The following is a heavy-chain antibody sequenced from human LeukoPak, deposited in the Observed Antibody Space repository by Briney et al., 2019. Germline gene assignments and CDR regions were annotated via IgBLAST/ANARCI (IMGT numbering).Heavy chain of an antibody. CDR2: MYPSGST. Sequence: SETLSLTCTGSGGSINSGNYYWSWIRQPAGKGLEWIGRMYPSGSTNYNPSLKSRVTISVDTSKNQFSLNLSSVTAADTAVYYCARDLNIAVATFDIWGQGTMVTVSS. D-gene: IGHD6-19*01. CDR1: GGSINSGNYY. V-gene: IGHV4-61*02. J-gene: IGHJ3*02. CDR3: ARDLNIAVATFDI.